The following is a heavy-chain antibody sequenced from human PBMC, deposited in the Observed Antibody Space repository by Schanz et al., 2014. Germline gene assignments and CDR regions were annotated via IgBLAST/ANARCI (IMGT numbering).Heavy chain of an antibody. D-gene: IGHD6-13*01. CDR2: INHSGST. J-gene: IGHJ4*02. CDR1: SGSFSGYY. Sequence: QVQLQQWGAGLLKPSETLSLSCAVYSGSFSGYYWSWIRQPPGKGLEWIGEINHSGSTNYNPSLKSQVTISVDTSKNQFSLKLSSVTAADTAVYYCARGPDSTSADVTRGRRRYYFDYWGQGTLVTVSS. V-gene: IGHV4-34*01. CDR3: ARGPDSTSADVTRGRRRYYFDY.